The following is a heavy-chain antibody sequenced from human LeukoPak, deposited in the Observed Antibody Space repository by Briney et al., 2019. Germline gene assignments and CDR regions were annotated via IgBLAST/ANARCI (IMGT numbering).Heavy chain of an antibody. Sequence: GGSLRLSCAASGFTFSTYYMNWVRQAPGKGLEWVSFITRSSSYIYYTDSVKGRFTISRDNAKNSLFLQMNSLRDEDTAVYYCASGFSSSPYFDYWGQGTLLTVSS. V-gene: IGHV3-21*01. CDR1: GFTFSTYY. CDR2: ITRSSSYI. D-gene: IGHD6-6*01. CDR3: ASGFSSSPYFDY. J-gene: IGHJ4*02.